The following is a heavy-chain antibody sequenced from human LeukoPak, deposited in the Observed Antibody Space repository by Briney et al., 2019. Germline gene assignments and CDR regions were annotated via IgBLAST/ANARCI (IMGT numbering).Heavy chain of an antibody. Sequence: SETLSLTSAVSGGSLSGFYWSSIREPPRNRLECIGELNHSGSTNYNPSLKSRVSISVDTSKNQFSLKLNSVTAADTAVYYCARTSHRGWGLGYWGQGTLVTVSS. V-gene: IGHV4-34*01. CDR1: GGSLSGFY. CDR2: LNHSGST. CDR3: ARTSHRGWGLGY. J-gene: IGHJ4*02. D-gene: IGHD6-19*01.